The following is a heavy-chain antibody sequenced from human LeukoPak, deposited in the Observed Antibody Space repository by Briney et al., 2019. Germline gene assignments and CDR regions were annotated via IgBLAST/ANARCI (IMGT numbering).Heavy chain of an antibody. V-gene: IGHV3-30*03. Sequence: QTGTSLRLSCAASGFTFSTSGMPWVRQAPGKGLEWLTFISYDASVNCYADSVKGRFTVSRDNSKNTLYLQINSLRLEDTAVYFCATEVNWGHDAFDIWGQGTMVTVSS. J-gene: IGHJ3*02. CDR3: ATEVNWGHDAFDI. CDR1: GFTFSTSG. D-gene: IGHD7-27*01. CDR2: ISYDASVN.